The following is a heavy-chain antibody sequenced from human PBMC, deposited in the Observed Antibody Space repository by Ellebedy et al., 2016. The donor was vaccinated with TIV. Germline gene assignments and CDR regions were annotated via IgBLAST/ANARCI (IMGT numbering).Heavy chain of an antibody. Sequence: PGGSLRLSCAASGFTFSSYGMHWVHQAPGKGLEWVAFIRYDGSNKYYADSVKGRFTISRDNSKNTLYLQMNSLRAEDTAVYYCAKFQKVQLWLRARGGMDVWGQGTTVTVSS. D-gene: IGHD5-18*01. CDR1: GFTFSSYG. J-gene: IGHJ6*02. CDR3: AKFQKVQLWLRARGGMDV. V-gene: IGHV3-30*02. CDR2: IRYDGSNK.